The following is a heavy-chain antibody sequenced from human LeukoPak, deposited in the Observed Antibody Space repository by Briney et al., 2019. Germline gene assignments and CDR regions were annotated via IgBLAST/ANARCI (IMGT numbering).Heavy chain of an antibody. CDR1: GFTFSSYW. V-gene: IGHV3-7*01. CDR3: GRDVLAGTFDY. CDR2: INQDGTEK. Sequence: TGGSLRLSCAASGFTFSSYWMNWVRQAPGKGLEWVANINQDGTEKYYVDSVRGRFTISRDNTKNSLYLQMNSRGAEDAAVYYCGRDVLAGTFDYWGQGTPVTVSS. D-gene: IGHD6-19*01. J-gene: IGHJ4*02.